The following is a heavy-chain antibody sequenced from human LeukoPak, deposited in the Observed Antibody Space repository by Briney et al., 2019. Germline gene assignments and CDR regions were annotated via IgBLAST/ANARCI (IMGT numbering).Heavy chain of an antibody. CDR2: IQYDGSNE. CDR1: GLTFSSYG. CDR3: ARVDDSSGYYFSSFDY. D-gene: IGHD3-22*01. J-gene: IGHJ4*02. V-gene: IGHV3-30*02. Sequence: AGGSLRLSCAASGLTFSSYGMHWVRQAPGKGLEWVAYIQYDGSNEQYADSVKGRFSISRDNSKNILYLQMNSLRAEDTAVYYCARVDDSSGYYFSSFDYWGQGPLVTVSS.